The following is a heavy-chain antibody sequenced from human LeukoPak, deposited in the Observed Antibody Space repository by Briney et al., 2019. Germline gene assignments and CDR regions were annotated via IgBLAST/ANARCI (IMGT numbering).Heavy chain of an antibody. V-gene: IGHV5-51*01. CDR2: IYPGDSDT. Sequence: GESLKISCKGSGYSFTSYWIGWVRQMPGKGLEWMGIIYPGDSDTRYSPSFQGQVTISADKSISTAYLQWSSLKASDTAMYYCAREKRPDFWSGYYGNYFDYWGQGTLVTVSS. CDR1: GYSFTSYW. D-gene: IGHD3-3*01. CDR3: AREKRPDFWSGYYGNYFDY. J-gene: IGHJ4*02.